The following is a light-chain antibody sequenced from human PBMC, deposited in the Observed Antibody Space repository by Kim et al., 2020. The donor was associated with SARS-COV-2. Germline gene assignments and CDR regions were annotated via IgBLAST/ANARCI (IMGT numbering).Light chain of an antibody. Sequence: DIVMTQSPDSLAVSLGERATINCKSSQSVFYSANNKNYLAWYRQKPGQPPKLLIYWASTRESGVPDRFTGSGSATDFTLTISSLQAEDVAVYYCQQYYNVPPTFGGGTKLEIK. V-gene: IGKV4-1*01. CDR1: QSVFYSANNKNY. J-gene: IGKJ4*01. CDR3: QQYYNVPPT. CDR2: WAS.